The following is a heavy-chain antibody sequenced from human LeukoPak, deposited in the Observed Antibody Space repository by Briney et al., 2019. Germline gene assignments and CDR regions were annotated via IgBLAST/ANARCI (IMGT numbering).Heavy chain of an antibody. CDR1: RFTFSSYA. CDR3: AKEGYSSSWNADFDY. Sequence: GGSLRLSCGASRFTFSSYAMRWVRQAPGKGLEWVSAISGSGGITYYADSVKGRFTISRDNSKNTLYLQMNSLRAEDTAVYYCAKEGYSSSWNADFDYWGQGTLVIVSS. D-gene: IGHD6-13*01. CDR2: ISGSGGIT. V-gene: IGHV3-23*01. J-gene: IGHJ4*02.